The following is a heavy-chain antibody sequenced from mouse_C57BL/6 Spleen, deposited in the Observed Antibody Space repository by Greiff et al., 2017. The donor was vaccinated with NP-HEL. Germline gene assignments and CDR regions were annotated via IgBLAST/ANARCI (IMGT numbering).Heavy chain of an antibody. CDR1: GYTFTGYW. CDR2: ILPGSGST. D-gene: IGHD1-1*01. Sequence: VKLQQSGAELMKPGASVKLSCKATGYTFTGYWIEWVKQRPGHGLEWIGEILPGSGSTNYNEKFKGKATFTADTSSNTSYMQISSLTTEEAAIYSCAIGRCDYYPFDYLGQGTTLTVSS. V-gene: IGHV1-9*01. CDR3: AIGRCDYYPFDY. J-gene: IGHJ2*01.